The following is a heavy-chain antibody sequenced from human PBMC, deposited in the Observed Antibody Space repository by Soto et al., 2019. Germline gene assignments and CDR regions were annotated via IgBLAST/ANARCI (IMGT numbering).Heavy chain of an antibody. D-gene: IGHD6-6*01. CDR1: GGSISSYY. J-gene: IGHJ4*02. CDR3: ARGGAARRGGFDY. V-gene: IGHV4-59*01. CDR2: IYYSGST. Sequence: SETLSLTCTVSGGSISSYYWSWIRQPPGKGLEWIGYIYYSGSTNYNPSLKSRVTISVDTSKNQFSLKLSSVTAADTAVYYCARGGAARRGGFDYWGQGTLVTVSS.